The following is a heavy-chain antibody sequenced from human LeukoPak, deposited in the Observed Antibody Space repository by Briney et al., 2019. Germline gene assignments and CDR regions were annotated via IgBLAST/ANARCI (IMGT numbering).Heavy chain of an antibody. Sequence: ASVKVSCKASGYTFTGYYMHWVRQAPGQGLEWMGWINPNSGGTNYAQKFQGRVTMTRDTSISTAYMELSRLRSDDTAVYYCAMQLYSSGWYFFDYWGQGTLVTVSS. CDR2: INPNSGGT. D-gene: IGHD6-19*01. V-gene: IGHV1-2*02. CDR3: AMQLYSSGWYFFDY. J-gene: IGHJ4*02. CDR1: GYTFTGYY.